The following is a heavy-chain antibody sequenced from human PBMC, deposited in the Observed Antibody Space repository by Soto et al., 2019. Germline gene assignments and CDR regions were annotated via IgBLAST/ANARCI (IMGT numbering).Heavy chain of an antibody. CDR2: INPHGGST. V-gene: IGHV1-46*01. CDR1: GYTLTELS. J-gene: IGHJ5*02. CDR3: ARSSGGNFGIIIEGSNWFDP. D-gene: IGHD3-3*01. Sequence: GASVKVSCKVSGYTLTELSMHWVRQAPGQGLEWMGVINPHGGSTKYAQKFQGRVTMTRDTSRSTVYMELRSLRSDDTAIYYCARSSGGNFGIIIEGSNWFDPWGQGTLVTVSS.